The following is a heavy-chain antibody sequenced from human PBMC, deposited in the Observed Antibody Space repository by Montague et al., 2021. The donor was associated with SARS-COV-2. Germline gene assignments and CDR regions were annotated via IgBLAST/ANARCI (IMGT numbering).Heavy chain of an antibody. CDR2: IYYSGST. Sequence: TLSLTCTVSGGSISSGGYYWSWIRQHPGKGLEWIGYIYYSGSTYYNPSLKSRVTISVDTSKNQFSLKLSSVTAVDTAVYYCARSSAPSITIFGVSNTYWCFDLWGRGTLVTVSS. D-gene: IGHD3-3*01. CDR3: ARSSAPSITIFGVSNTYWCFDL. J-gene: IGHJ2*01. V-gene: IGHV4-31*03. CDR1: GGSISSGGYY.